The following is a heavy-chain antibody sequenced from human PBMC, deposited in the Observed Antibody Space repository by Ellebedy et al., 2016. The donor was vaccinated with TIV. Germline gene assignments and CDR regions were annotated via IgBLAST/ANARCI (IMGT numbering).Heavy chain of an antibody. CDR3: ARETTMIRGVINPLDY. V-gene: IGHV6-1*01. CDR2: TFYRSRWYN. J-gene: IGHJ4*02. Sequence: SQTLSLTXXISGDSVSRDSAAWNWIRQSPSRGLEWLGRTFYRSRWYNDYAVSVRSRITINPDTSKNQLSLQLNSVTPEDTAVYYCARETTMIRGVINPLDYWGQGTLVTVSS. CDR1: GDSVSRDSAA. D-gene: IGHD3-10*01.